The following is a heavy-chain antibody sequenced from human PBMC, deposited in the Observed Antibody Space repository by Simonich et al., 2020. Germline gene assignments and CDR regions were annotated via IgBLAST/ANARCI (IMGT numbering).Heavy chain of an antibody. CDR3: ARHAGFAFDI. V-gene: IGHV4-39*01. Sequence: QLQLQESGPGLVKPSETLSLTCTVSGGSISSSSYYWGWIRQPPGKGLEWIGSNYYSGSAYYNPSLKSRVTISVDTSTNQFSLKLSSVTAADTAVYYCARHAGFAFDIWGQGTMVTVSS. D-gene: IGHD6-13*01. CDR2: NYYSGSA. CDR1: GGSISSSSYY. J-gene: IGHJ3*02.